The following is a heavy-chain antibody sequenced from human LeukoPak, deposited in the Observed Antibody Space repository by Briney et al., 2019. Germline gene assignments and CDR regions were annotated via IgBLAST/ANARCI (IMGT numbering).Heavy chain of an antibody. CDR1: GFTFSSYG. Sequence: PGGSLRLSCAASGFTFSSYGMHWVRQAPGKGLEWVAVISYDGSNKYYADSVKGRFTISRDNSKNTLYLQMNSLRAEDTAVYYCAKTLSIVVVITDDAFDIWGQGTMVTVSS. D-gene: IGHD3-22*01. CDR3: AKTLSIVVVITDDAFDI. J-gene: IGHJ3*02. V-gene: IGHV3-30*18. CDR2: ISYDGSNK.